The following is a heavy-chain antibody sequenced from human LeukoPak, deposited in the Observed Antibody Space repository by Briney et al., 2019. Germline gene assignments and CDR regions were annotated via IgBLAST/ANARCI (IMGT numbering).Heavy chain of an antibody. Sequence: GGSLRLSCAASGFTFSSYTMNWVRQAPGKGLEWVSSISRSSSYIFYADSVKGRFTISRDNAKNSLYLQMNSLRAEDTAVYYCAELGITMIGGVWGKGTTVTISS. CDR3: AELGITMIGGV. V-gene: IGHV3-21*01. J-gene: IGHJ6*04. CDR1: GFTFSSYT. D-gene: IGHD3-10*02. CDR2: ISRSSSYI.